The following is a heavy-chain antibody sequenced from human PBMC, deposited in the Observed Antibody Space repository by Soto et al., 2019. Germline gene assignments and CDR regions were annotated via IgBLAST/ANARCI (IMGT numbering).Heavy chain of an antibody. D-gene: IGHD2-21*01. CDR3: ARDAIPFWPRYYFDN. J-gene: IGHJ4*02. Sequence: QVKLLQSGAEVKKPGASVQVSCRASGFNFSDYSLHWVRQVPGQGLEWMGKINPQSGSSSSSQKFKDKVVMTRDMSANTVYMELRSLTSEDTALYYCARDAIPFWPRYYFDNWGQGTLVTVSS. V-gene: IGHV1-46*01. CDR2: INPQSGSS. CDR1: GFNFSDYS.